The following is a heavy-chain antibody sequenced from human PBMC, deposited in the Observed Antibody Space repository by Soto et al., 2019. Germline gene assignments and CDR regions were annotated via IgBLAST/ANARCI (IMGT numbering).Heavy chain of an antibody. CDR3: AKDLVVTTAQSYFDY. D-gene: IGHD4-4*01. CDR1: GFTFSSYA. CDR2: ISGSGGST. J-gene: IGHJ4*02. Sequence: GGSLRLSCAASGFTFSSYAMSWVRQAPGKGLEWVSAISGSGGSTYYADSVKGRFTISRDNSKNTLYLQMNSLRAEDTAVYYCAKDLVVTTAQSYFDYWGQGTLVTVSS. V-gene: IGHV3-23*01.